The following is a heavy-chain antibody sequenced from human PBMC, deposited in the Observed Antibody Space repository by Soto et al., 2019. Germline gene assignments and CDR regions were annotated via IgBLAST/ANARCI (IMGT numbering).Heavy chain of an antibody. CDR3: AALVGATTYFDY. D-gene: IGHD1-26*01. CDR1: GFTFTSSA. Sequence: SVKVSCKASGFTFTSSAVQWVRQARGQRLEWIGWIVVGSGNTNYAQKFQERVTITRDMSTSTAYMELSSLRSEDTAVYYCAALVGATTYFDYWGQGTLVTVSS. J-gene: IGHJ4*02. V-gene: IGHV1-58*01. CDR2: IVVGSGNT.